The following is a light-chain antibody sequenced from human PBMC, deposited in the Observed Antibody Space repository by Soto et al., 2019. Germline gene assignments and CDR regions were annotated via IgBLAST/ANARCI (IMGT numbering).Light chain of an antibody. CDR2: DNN. J-gene: IGLJ2*01. V-gene: IGLV1-51*01. CDR1: TSNIGNNY. Sequence: QSVLTQPPSVSVAPGQKVTISCSGSTSNIGNNYVSWYRQLPGTAPKLLIYDNNKRPSGIPDRFSGSKSGTSATLGITGLQTGDEADYYCGAWDSSLSTGVFGGGTKLTVL. CDR3: GAWDSSLSTGV.